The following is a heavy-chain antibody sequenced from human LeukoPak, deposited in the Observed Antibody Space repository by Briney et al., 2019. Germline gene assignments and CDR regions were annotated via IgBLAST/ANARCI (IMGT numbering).Heavy chain of an antibody. Sequence: PSETLSLTCTVSGGSISSYYWSWIRQPAGKGLEWIGRIYTSGSTNYNPSLKSRVTMSVDTPKNQFSLKLSSVTAADTPVYFCARGPYSYDSSGAFDIWGQGTMVTVSS. D-gene: IGHD3-22*01. CDR3: ARGPYSYDSSGAFDI. CDR1: GGSISSYY. J-gene: IGHJ3*02. CDR2: IYTSGST. V-gene: IGHV4-4*07.